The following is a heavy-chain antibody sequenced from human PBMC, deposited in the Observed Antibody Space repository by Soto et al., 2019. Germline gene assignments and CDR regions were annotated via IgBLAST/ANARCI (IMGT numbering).Heavy chain of an antibody. CDR2: INSDGSST. V-gene: IGHV3-74*01. Sequence: GGSLRLSCAASGFTFSSYWMHWVRQAPGKGLVWVSRINSDGSSTSYADSVRGRFTISRDNAESSLYLQMNSLRDEDTAVYFCARDFGHGYYLDYWGRGTLVTVSS. CDR1: GFTFSSYW. D-gene: IGHD3-3*01. J-gene: IGHJ4*02. CDR3: ARDFGHGYYLDY.